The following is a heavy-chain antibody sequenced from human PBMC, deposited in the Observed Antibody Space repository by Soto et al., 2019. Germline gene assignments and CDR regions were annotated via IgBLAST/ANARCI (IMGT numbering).Heavy chain of an antibody. CDR1: GFTSDDYA. Sequence: PGGSLRLSCAASGFTSDDYAMHWVRQAPGKGLEWVSGISWNSGSIGYADSVKGRFTISRDNAKNSLYLQMNSLRAEDTALYYCAKDFTLGYCSGGSCPVWFDPWGQGTLVTVSS. CDR3: AKDFTLGYCSGGSCPVWFDP. CDR2: ISWNSGSI. D-gene: IGHD2-15*01. V-gene: IGHV3-9*02. J-gene: IGHJ5*02.